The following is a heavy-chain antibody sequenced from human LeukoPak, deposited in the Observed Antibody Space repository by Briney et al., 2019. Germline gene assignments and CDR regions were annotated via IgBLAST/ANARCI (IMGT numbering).Heavy chain of an antibody. CDR1: GGSINSSSYY. Sequence: SETLSLTCTVSGGSINSSSYYWGWIRQPPGKGLEWIGSIYYSGSTYYNPSLKSRVTISVDTSKNQFSLKLSSVTAADTAVYYCARLRIVGATTIDYWGQGTLVTVSS. CDR3: ARLRIVGATTIDY. D-gene: IGHD1-26*01. CDR2: IYYSGST. V-gene: IGHV4-39*01. J-gene: IGHJ4*02.